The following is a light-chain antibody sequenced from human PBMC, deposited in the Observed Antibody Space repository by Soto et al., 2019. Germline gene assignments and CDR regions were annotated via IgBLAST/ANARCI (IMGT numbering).Light chain of an antibody. J-gene: IGKJ5*01. V-gene: IGKV3-15*01. Sequence: IVLTQSPGTLSLSPGERATLSCRASQSVSSSYLAWYQQKPGQAPRLLIYGASTRATGIPARFSGSGSGTEFTLTISNLQSEDFAVYYCQQYNNWPITFGQGTRLEIK. CDR2: GAS. CDR3: QQYNNWPIT. CDR1: QSVSSSY.